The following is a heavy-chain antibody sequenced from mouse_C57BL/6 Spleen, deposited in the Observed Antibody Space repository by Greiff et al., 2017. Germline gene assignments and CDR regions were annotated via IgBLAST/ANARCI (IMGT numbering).Heavy chain of an antibody. CDR2: INPSSGYT. Sequence: QVQLQQSGAELARPGASVKMSCKASGYTFTSYTMHWVKQRPGQGLEWIGYINPSSGYTKYNQKFKDKATLTADKSSSTAYMQLSSLTSEDSAVYYCAKEDVYYPWFAYWGQGTLVTVSA. D-gene: IGHD2-3*01. CDR3: AKEDVYYPWFAY. V-gene: IGHV1-4*01. CDR1: GYTFTSYT. J-gene: IGHJ3*01.